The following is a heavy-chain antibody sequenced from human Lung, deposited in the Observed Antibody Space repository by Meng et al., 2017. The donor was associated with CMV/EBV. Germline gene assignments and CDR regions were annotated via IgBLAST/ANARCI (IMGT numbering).Heavy chain of an antibody. V-gene: IGHV3-48*01. CDR2: ISSSSRTA. CDR1: GLTFSSYS. CDR3: ARDYVGASGLDY. J-gene: IGHJ4*02. D-gene: IGHD1-26*01. Sequence: GGSLRLSCAASGLTFSSYSMNWVRQAPGKGLEWLSYISSSSRTADHADSVKGRLTISRDNVNKSLYLQINSLRAEDTAVYYCARDYVGASGLDYWGQGTXVTVSS.